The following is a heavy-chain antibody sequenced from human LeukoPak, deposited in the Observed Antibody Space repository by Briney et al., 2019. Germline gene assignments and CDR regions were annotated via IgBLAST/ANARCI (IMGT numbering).Heavy chain of an antibody. Sequence: GGSLRLSCAASGFTFSSYAMSWVRQAPGKGLEWVSAISGSGGSTYYADSVKGRFTISRDNSKNTLYLQMNSLRAEDTAVYYCAKSTIQPSYYYMDVWGKGTTVTVSS. D-gene: IGHD5-18*01. V-gene: IGHV3-23*01. CDR1: GFTFSSYA. J-gene: IGHJ6*03. CDR2: ISGSGGST. CDR3: AKSTIQPSYYYMDV.